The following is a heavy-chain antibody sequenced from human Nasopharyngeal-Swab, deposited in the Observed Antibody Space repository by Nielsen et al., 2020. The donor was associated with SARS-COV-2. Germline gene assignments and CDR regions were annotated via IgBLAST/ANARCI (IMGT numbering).Heavy chain of an antibody. CDR3: ARGLSGIVPAPILGLGPYYYYYYMDV. CDR1: SGSFSDYN. Sequence: SETLSLTCAVFSGSFSDYNWNWVRQPPGKGLEWIGEINHGGTTNYNPSLKSRVTVSVDTSKNQFSLELRSVTAADTAVYYCARGLSGIVPAPILGLGPYYYYYYMDVWGKGTTVTVSS. CDR2: INHGGTT. J-gene: IGHJ6*03. V-gene: IGHV4-34*01. D-gene: IGHD2-2*01.